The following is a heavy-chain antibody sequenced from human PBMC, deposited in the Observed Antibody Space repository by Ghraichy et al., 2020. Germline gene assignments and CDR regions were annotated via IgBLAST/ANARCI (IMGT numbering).Heavy chain of an antibody. CDR2: IRYDGSLK. CDR3: AKRPGVFAMDV. D-gene: IGHD3-10*01. CDR1: GFNFSHYG. Sequence: GGSLRLSCAASGFNFSHYGLHRVRQAPGKGLEWVTFIRYDGSLKYYADSVKGRFIISRDNSNNTLYLQMNSLRPDDSAVYYCAKRPGVFAMDVWGQGTTVTVSS. V-gene: IGHV3-30*02. J-gene: IGHJ6*02.